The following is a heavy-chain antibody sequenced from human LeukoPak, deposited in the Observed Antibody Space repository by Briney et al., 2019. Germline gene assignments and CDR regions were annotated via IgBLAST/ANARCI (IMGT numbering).Heavy chain of an antibody. CDR3: AKGFAASGWLWFFDY. CDR1: GFVFDTYG. V-gene: IGHV3-30*02. J-gene: IGHJ4*02. D-gene: IGHD6-19*01. CDR2: IWYDGSNK. Sequence: GGSLRLSCAASGFVFDTYGMHWVRQAPGKGLEWVAVIWYDGSNKYYADSVKGRFTISGDNSKNTLFLQMNSLRVEDTAVYYCAKGFAASGWLWFFDYWGQGTLVTVSS.